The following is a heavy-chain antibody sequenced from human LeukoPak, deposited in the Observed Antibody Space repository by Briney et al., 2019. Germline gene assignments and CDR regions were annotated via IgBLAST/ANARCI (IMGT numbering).Heavy chain of an antibody. CDR2: IYYSGST. J-gene: IGHJ6*03. CDR3: ARDRAVVVPAADYYYYYYMDV. D-gene: IGHD2-2*01. CDR1: GGSISSGGYY. V-gene: IGHV4-31*03. Sequence: SQTLSLTCTVSGGSISSGGYYWSWIRQHPGKGLEWIGYIYYSGSTYYNPSLKSRVTISVDTSKNQFSLKLSSVTAADTAVYYCARDRAVVVPAADYYYYYYMDVWGKGTTVTVSS.